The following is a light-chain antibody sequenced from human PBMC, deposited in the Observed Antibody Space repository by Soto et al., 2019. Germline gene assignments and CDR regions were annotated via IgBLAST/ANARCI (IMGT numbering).Light chain of an antibody. CDR3: QQYDTSPRT. J-gene: IGKJ1*01. V-gene: IGKV3-20*01. CDR2: GVS. Sequence: EIVLTQSPATLSLSPGERAALSCRASQSVAGNLAWYQQKPGQPPRLLIYGVSTRATGVPARFSGSGSETDFSLTISRLEPEDFAVYYCQQYDTSPRTFGQGTKVDIK. CDR1: QSVAGN.